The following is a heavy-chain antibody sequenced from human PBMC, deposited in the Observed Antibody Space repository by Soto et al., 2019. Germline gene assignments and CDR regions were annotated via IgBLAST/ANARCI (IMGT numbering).Heavy chain of an antibody. J-gene: IGHJ6*02. CDR1: GGSMRSFS. CDR3: AREKYPVSTHYVYYGLDV. Sequence: SETLSLTCTVSGGSMRSFSWSWIRQAPGKGLEWIGYVYYSGGTNYSPSFKSRVTISVDTTANQFSLKLNSVTAADTAVYYCAREKYPVSTHYVYYGLDVWGQGTTLNVSS. D-gene: IGHD3-10*02. V-gene: IGHV4-59*01. CDR2: VYYSGGT.